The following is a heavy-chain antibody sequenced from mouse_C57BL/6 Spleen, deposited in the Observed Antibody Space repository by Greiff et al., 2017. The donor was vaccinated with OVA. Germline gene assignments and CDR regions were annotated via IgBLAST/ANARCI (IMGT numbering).Heavy chain of an antibody. D-gene: IGHD2-4*01. CDR2: ISYDGSN. CDR3: ARIYYDYDGGYFDV. CDR1: GYSITSGYY. V-gene: IGHV3-6*01. J-gene: IGHJ1*03. Sequence: DVKLQESGPGLVKPSQSLSLTCSVTGYSITSGYYWNWIRQFPGNKLEWMGYISYDGSNNYNPSLKNRISITRDTSKNQFFLKLNSVTTEDTATYYCARIYYDYDGGYFDVWGTGTTVTVSS.